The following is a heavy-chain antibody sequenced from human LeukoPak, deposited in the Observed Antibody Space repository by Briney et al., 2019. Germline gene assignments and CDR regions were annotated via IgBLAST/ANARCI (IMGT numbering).Heavy chain of an antibody. CDR2: INSIGSYI. Sequence: GGSLRLSCAASGFTFSSHSMNWVRQAPGKGLEWVSSINSIGSYIYYADSLKGRFTISRDNVENSLYLQMNSLTSEDTAVYYCARVELDNSRSYERDFDYWGQGTLVTVSS. D-gene: IGHD3-10*01. J-gene: IGHJ4*02. V-gene: IGHV3-21*01. CDR1: GFTFSSHS. CDR3: ARVELDNSRSYERDFDY.